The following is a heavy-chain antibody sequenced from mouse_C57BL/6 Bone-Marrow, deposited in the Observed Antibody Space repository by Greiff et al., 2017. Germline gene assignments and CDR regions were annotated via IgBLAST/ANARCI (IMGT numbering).Heavy chain of an antibody. D-gene: IGHD2-1*01. CDR1: GYTFTSYG. CDR2: IYPRSGNT. V-gene: IGHV1-81*01. J-gene: IGHJ4*01. Sequence: QVQLKESGAELARPGASVKLSCKASGYTFTSYGISWVKQRTGQGLEWIGEIYPRSGNTYYNEKFKGKATLTADKSSSTAYMELRSLTSEDSAVYFCARYCGKDYAMDYWGQGTSVTVSS. CDR3: ARYCGKDYAMDY.